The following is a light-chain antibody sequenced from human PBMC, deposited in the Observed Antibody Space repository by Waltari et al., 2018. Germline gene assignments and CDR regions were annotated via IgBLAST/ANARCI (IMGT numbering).Light chain of an antibody. CDR2: SNN. CDR1: SSNIGSNT. J-gene: IGLJ1*01. Sequence: QSVLTQPPSASGTPGQRATISCSGSSSNIGSNTVTWYQQLPGTAPKLLIYSNNQRPSGVPDRFSGSKSGTSASLAISGLQSEDEADYYCAAWDDSLNGLYVFGTGTKVTVL. CDR3: AAWDDSLNGLYV. V-gene: IGLV1-44*01.